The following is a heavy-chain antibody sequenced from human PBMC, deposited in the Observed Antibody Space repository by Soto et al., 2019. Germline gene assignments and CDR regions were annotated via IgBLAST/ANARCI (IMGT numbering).Heavy chain of an antibody. V-gene: IGHV4-30-4*01. D-gene: IGHD3-22*01. CDR2: IYYSGST. Sequence: PSETLSLTCTVSGGSISSGDYYWSWIRQPPGKGLEWIGYIYYSGSTYYNPSLKSRVTISVDTSKNQFSLKLSSVTAADTAVYYCARDHPDYYDSSGYYPQGFDPWGQGTLVTVSS. CDR1: GGSISSGDYY. CDR3: ARDHPDYYDSSGYYPQGFDP. J-gene: IGHJ5*02.